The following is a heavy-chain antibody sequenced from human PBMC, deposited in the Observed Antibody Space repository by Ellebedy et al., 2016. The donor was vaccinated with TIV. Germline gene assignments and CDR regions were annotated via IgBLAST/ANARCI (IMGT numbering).Heavy chain of an antibody. CDR1: GFTFSSYG. CDR2: ISHDGSDK. D-gene: IGHD3-22*01. Sequence: PGGSLRLSCAASGFTFSSYGMHWVRQAPGKGLEWVAVISHDGSDKDCTDSARGRFTISRDNAKNTLFLQMNSLRAEDTAVYYCARDRPYFYDDSGYYPDAFDIWGQGTMVTVSS. J-gene: IGHJ3*02. V-gene: IGHV3-30*03. CDR3: ARDRPYFYDDSGYYPDAFDI.